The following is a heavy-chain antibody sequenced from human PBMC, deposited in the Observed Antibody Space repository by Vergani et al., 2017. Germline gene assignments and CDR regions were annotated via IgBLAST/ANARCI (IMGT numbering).Heavy chain of an antibody. CDR3: ARLEVGGIAVAGTNWFDP. J-gene: IGHJ5*02. V-gene: IGHV4-39*01. CDR2: IYYSGST. Sequence: QLQLQESGPGLVKPSETLSLTCTVSGGSISSSSYYWGWIRQPPGKGLEWIGSIYYSGSTYYNPSLKSRVTISVDTSKNQFSLKLSSVTAADTAVYYCARLEVGGIAVAGTNWFDPWGQGTLVAVSS. D-gene: IGHD6-19*01. CDR1: GGSISSSSYY.